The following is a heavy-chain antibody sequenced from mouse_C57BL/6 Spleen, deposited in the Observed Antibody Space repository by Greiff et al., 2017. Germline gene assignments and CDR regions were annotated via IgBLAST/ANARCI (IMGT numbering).Heavy chain of an antibody. CDR2: ISDGGSYT. V-gene: IGHV5-4*03. Sequence: EVMLVESGGGLVKPGGSLKLSCAASGFTFSSYAMSWVRQTPEKRLEWVATISDGGSYTYYPDNVKGRFTISRDNAKNNLYLQMRHLKSEATAMDYCARATGTWYFGVWGTGTTVTVSS. J-gene: IGHJ1*03. D-gene: IGHD4-1*02. CDR3: ARATGTWYFGV. CDR1: GFTFSSYA.